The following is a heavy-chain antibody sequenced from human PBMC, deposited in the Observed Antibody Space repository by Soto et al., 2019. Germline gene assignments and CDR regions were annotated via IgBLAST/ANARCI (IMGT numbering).Heavy chain of an antibody. CDR3: EGRDDPLHI. J-gene: IGHJ3*02. CDR2: IWHDGSQT. V-gene: IGHV3-33*01. Sequence: QVQLLESGGGVVQPETSLRLSCAASEAQFTFKHYGIHWVRQAPGKGLEWVAVIWHDGSQTYYADSVRGRFTISRDNSKRTAYLQMNSLRAEDTGVDYCEGRDDPLHIWGQGTMVTVSS. CDR1: EAQFTFKHYG.